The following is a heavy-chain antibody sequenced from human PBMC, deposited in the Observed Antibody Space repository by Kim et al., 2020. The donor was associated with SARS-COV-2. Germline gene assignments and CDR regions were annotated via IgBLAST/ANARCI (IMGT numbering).Heavy chain of an antibody. D-gene: IGHD3-16*02. CDR3: AKPREIRGSYLPNPDY. V-gene: IGHV3-23*01. J-gene: IGHJ4*02. Sequence: GGSLRLSCAASGFTFSSYAMSWVRQAPGKGLEWVSAISGSGGSTYYADSVKGRFTISRDNSKNTLYLQMNSLRAEDTAVYYCAKPREIRGSYLPNPDYWGQGTLLTVSS. CDR2: ISGSGGST. CDR1: GFTFSSYA.